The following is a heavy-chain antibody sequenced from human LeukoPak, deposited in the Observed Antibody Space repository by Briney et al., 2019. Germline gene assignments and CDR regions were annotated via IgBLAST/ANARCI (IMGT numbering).Heavy chain of an antibody. CDR3: ARDTGLPSSSSRILGFDY. D-gene: IGHD3-3*01. V-gene: IGHV1-46*01. Sequence: ASVKVSCKASGGTFSSYAISWVRQAPGQGLEWMGIINPSGGSTSYAQKFQGRVTMTRDMSTSTVYMELSSLRSEDTAVYYCARDTGLPSSSSRILGFDYWGQGTLVTVSS. CDR1: GGTFSSYA. CDR2: INPSGGST. J-gene: IGHJ4*02.